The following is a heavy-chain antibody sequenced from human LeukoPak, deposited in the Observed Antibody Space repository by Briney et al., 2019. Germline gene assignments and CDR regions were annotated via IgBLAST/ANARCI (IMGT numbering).Heavy chain of an antibody. D-gene: IGHD3-22*01. CDR3: ARDHYDGVGGFDY. V-gene: IGHV3-7*01. J-gene: IGHJ4*02. Sequence: GASLRLSCAASGFTFSTYWMSWVRQAPGKGLGWVATIKQDGSEKYYVDSVKGRFTISRDNAKNSLYLQMNSLRAEDTAVYYCARDHYDGVGGFDYWGQGTLVTVSS. CDR2: IKQDGSEK. CDR1: GFTFSTYW.